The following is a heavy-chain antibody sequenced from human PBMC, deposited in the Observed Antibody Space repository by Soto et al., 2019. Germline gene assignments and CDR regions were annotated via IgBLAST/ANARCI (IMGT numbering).Heavy chain of an antibody. D-gene: IGHD2-2*01. V-gene: IGHV3-7*03. Sequence: LRLSCEASGFTFSDYWMSWVRQAPGKGPEWVANIKFDGSEKQYVDSVRGRFTISRDNSRNSLFLQMNSLRAGDTAVYYCVKDGGYCSSSTCYSPRNHYFDSWGQGTLVTVSS. CDR1: GFTFSDYW. CDR3: VKDGGYCSSSTCYSPRNHYFDS. CDR2: IKFDGSEK. J-gene: IGHJ4*02.